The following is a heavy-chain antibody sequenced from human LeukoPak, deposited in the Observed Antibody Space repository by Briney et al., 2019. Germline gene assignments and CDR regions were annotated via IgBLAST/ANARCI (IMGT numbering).Heavy chain of an antibody. D-gene: IGHD2-15*01. CDR1: GFTFSSYE. CDR3: ARGQDIVVVVAATTLFDY. CDR2: ISSSGSTI. Sequence: GGSLRLSCAASGFTFSSYEMNWVCQAPGKGLEWVSYISSSGSTIYYADSVKGRFTISRDNAKNSLYLQMNSLRAEDTAVYYCARGQDIVVVVAATTLFDYWGQGTLVTVSS. V-gene: IGHV3-48*03. J-gene: IGHJ4*02.